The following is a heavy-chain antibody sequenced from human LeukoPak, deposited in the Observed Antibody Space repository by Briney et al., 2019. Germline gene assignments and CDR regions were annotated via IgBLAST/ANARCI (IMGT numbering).Heavy chain of an antibody. Sequence: PGGSLRLSCAASGFTFDDYAMHWVRQAPGKGLEWVSGISWNSGSIGYADSVKGRFTISRDNAKNSLYLQMNSLRAEDTALYYCAKDYYGSGSLRVGIDYWGQGTLVTVSS. CDR1: GFTFDDYA. CDR3: AKDYYGSGSLRVGIDY. J-gene: IGHJ4*02. CDR2: ISWNSGSI. V-gene: IGHV3-9*01. D-gene: IGHD3-10*01.